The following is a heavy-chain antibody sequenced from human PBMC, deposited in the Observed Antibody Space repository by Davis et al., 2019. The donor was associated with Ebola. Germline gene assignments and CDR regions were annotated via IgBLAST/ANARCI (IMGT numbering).Heavy chain of an antibody. CDR3: ARDKTAAGNSKVGYYGMDV. D-gene: IGHD6-13*01. CDR1: GFTVSSNY. CDR2: IYSGGST. Sequence: GESLKISCAASGFTVSSNYMSWVRQAPGKGLEWVSVIYSGGSTYYADSVKGRFTISRHNSKNTLYLQMNSLRAEDTAVYYCARDKTAAGNSKVGYYGMDVWGQGTTVTVSS. J-gene: IGHJ6*02. V-gene: IGHV3-53*04.